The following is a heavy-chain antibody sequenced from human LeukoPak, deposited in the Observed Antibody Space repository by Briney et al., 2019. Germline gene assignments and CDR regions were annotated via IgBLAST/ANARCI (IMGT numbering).Heavy chain of an antibody. D-gene: IGHD3-10*01. Sequence: ASVKVSCKASGYTFTGYYMHWVRQAPGQGLEWMGWINPNSGGTNYAQKFQGRVTMTRDTSISTAYMELSRLRSDDTAVYYCARGGKLLWFGRDLQGFDYWGQGTLVTVSS. J-gene: IGHJ4*02. V-gene: IGHV1-2*02. CDR3: ARGGKLLWFGRDLQGFDY. CDR1: GYTFTGYY. CDR2: INPNSGGT.